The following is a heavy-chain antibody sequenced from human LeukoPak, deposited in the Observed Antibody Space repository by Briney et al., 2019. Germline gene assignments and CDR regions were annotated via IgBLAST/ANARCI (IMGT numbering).Heavy chain of an antibody. CDR1: GYTFTSYG. D-gene: IGHD4-17*01. J-gene: IGHJ4*02. CDR3: ARGSLDDHGDVQQDDY. CDR2: ISAYNGNT. V-gene: IGHV1-18*01. Sequence: ASVKVSCKASGYTFTSYGISWVRQAPGQGLEWMGWISAYNGNTNYAQKLQGRVTMTTDTSTSTAYMELRSLRSDDTAVYYCARGSLDDHGDVQQDDYWGQGTLVTVSS.